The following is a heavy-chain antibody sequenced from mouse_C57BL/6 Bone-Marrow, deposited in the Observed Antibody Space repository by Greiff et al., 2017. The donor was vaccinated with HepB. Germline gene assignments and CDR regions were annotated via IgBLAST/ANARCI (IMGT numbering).Heavy chain of an antibody. Sequence: QVQLKQSGAELVKPGASVKISCKASGYAFSSYWMNWVKQRPGKGLEWIGQIYPGDGDTNYNGKFKGKATLTADKSSSTAYMQLSSLTSEDSAVYYCAISEAKELRDYWGQGTSVTVSS. J-gene: IGHJ4*01. CDR2: IYPGDGDT. D-gene: IGHD1-1*01. CDR3: AISEAKELRDY. CDR1: GYAFSSYW. V-gene: IGHV1-80*01.